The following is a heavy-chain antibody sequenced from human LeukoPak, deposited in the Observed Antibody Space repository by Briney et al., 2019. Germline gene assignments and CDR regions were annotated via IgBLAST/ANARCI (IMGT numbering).Heavy chain of an antibody. CDR2: INSDGSST. CDR3: ASGYYYIDY. CDR1: GFTFSTYW. Sequence: GGSLRLSCAASGFTFSTYWMHWVRQAPGKELVWVSTINSDGSSTSYADSVRGRFTISRDNAKNTLYLQMNSLRAEDTAVYYCASGYYYIDYWGQGTLVTVSS. D-gene: IGHD3-22*01. J-gene: IGHJ4*02. V-gene: IGHV3-74*01.